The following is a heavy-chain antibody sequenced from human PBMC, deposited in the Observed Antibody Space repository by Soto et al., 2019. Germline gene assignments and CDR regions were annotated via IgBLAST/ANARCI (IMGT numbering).Heavy chain of an antibody. J-gene: IGHJ5*02. V-gene: IGHV1-46*01. CDR2: INPAPGST. Sequence: QVQLVQSGAEVKKSGAAVKISCKTSGFTFTNYYLHWVRQAPGQGLEWMGLINPAPGSTNYAEKFQGRVTMTRDMSSNTVYMQLGRLTSEDTAVYYCAGLGSTAADLWGQGTLVTVSS. CDR3: AGLGSTAADL. CDR1: GFTFTNYY. D-gene: IGHD2-2*01.